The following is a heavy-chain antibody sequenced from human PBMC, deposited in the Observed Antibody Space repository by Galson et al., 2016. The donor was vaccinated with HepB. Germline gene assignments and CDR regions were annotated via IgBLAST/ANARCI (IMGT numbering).Heavy chain of an antibody. D-gene: IGHD2-8*01. Sequence: SLRLSCAASGFIFSSYDMSWVRQAPGKGLEWVSAISGSGGSTYYADSVKGRFTISRDNSKNTLYLQMNSLRAEDTAVYYCAKDDCTTGLCYAYYYGMGVGGQGTTVTVSS. CDR2: ISGSGGST. CDR3: AKDDCTTGLCYAYYYGMGV. CDR1: GFIFSSYD. V-gene: IGHV3-23*01. J-gene: IGHJ6*02.